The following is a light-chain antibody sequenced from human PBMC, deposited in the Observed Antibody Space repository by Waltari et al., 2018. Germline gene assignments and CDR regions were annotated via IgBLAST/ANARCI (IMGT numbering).Light chain of an antibody. CDR1: QSVRNQ. CDR2: DAF. Sequence: EIVFTQSPATLSLSPGERATLSCRASQSVRNQLGGYQQKPGQAPRLIIYDAFNRATGIPARFSGSGSETDFTLTISSLEPGDFAVYYCQQRLSWPLTFGGGTKVELK. CDR3: QQRLSWPLT. J-gene: IGKJ4*01. V-gene: IGKV3-11*01.